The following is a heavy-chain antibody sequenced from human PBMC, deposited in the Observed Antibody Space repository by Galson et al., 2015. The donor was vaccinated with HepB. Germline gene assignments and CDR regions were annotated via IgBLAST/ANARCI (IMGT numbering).Heavy chain of an antibody. J-gene: IGHJ4*02. CDR2: ISGSGGST. V-gene: IGHV3-23*01. Sequence: SLRLSCAASGFTFSSYAMSWVRQAPGKGLEWVSAISGSGGSTYYADSVKGRFAISRDNSKNTLYLQMNSLRADDTAVYYCAGRYYYDSSGYFPGYWGQGTLVTVSS. D-gene: IGHD3-22*01. CDR1: GFTFSSYA. CDR3: AGRYYYDSSGYFPGY.